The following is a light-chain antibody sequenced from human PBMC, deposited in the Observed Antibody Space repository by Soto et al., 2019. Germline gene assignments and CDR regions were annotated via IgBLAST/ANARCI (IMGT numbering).Light chain of an antibody. Sequence: DIKMTQSTSTLSASVGDRVSITCRASQNIVIWLAWYQQKPGKAPKLLIYKASSLERGDPSRFSGSGSGTELTLTISSLQPDDFATYYCQQCNSYPYTFGQGTKVDIK. CDR2: KAS. V-gene: IGKV1-5*03. CDR1: QNIVIW. J-gene: IGKJ2*01. CDR3: QQCNSYPYT.